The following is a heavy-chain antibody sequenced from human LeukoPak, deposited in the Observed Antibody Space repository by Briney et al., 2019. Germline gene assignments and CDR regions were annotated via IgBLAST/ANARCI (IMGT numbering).Heavy chain of an antibody. CDR1: GFTFSSYA. Sequence: PGGSLRLSCAASGFTFSSYAMSWVRQAPGKGLEWVSGISDSGGITYYADSVKGRFTISRDNSKNTLYLQMNSLRAEDTAVYYCAKEGELGYCSSTSCPFGYWGQGTLVTVSS. CDR3: AKEGELGYCSSTSCPFGY. CDR2: ISDSGGIT. V-gene: IGHV3-23*01. J-gene: IGHJ4*02. D-gene: IGHD2-2*01.